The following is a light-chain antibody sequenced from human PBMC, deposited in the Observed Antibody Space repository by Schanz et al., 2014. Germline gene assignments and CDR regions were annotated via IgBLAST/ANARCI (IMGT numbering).Light chain of an antibody. Sequence: SSELTQPPSVSVSPGQTASISCSGDKLGDKYVCWYQQKPGQSPVLVIYQDNKRPSGIPERFSGSNAGDTATLTISGTQAMDEADYSCQAWDSTSVVFGGGTKLTVL. CDR1: KLGDKY. CDR2: QDN. CDR3: QAWDSTSVV. V-gene: IGLV3-1*01. J-gene: IGLJ2*01.